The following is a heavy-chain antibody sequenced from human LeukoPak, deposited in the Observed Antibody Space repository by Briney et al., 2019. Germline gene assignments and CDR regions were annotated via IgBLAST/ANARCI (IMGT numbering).Heavy chain of an antibody. CDR1: GVSFSGYY. CDR2: ITHSGST. V-gene: IGHV4-34*01. J-gene: IGHJ4*02. Sequence: SETLSLTCAAYGVSFSGYYGSWLRQPPGKGLEWIGEITHSGSTNYHPSLKSRVTISVDTSKSQSSLNLSSVTAAATPAYYCAREVTAMVIHPPTFDYWGQGTLVTVPS. D-gene: IGHD5-18*01. CDR3: AREVTAMVIHPPTFDY.